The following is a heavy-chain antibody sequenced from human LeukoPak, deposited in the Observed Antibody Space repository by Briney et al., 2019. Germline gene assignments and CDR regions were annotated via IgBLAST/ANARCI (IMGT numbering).Heavy chain of an antibody. Sequence: GGSLRLPCAASGFTFSNAWMSWVRQAPGKGLEWVGRIKSKTDGGTTDYAAPVKGRFTISRDDSKNTLYLQMNSLKTEDTAVYYCTTEERYYDFWSGYYTLDYWGQGTLVTVSS. J-gene: IGHJ4*02. CDR2: IKSKTDGGTT. CDR1: GFTFSNAW. CDR3: TTEERYYDFWSGYYTLDY. V-gene: IGHV3-15*01. D-gene: IGHD3-3*01.